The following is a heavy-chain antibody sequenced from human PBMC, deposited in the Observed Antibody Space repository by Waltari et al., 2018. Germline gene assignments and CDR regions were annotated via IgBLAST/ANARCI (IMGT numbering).Heavy chain of an antibody. CDR3: ARENNVGSSPADV. Sequence: QVQLVESGGGVVQPGRSLRLSCAASGFTFSSYGMHGVRQAPGKGLEVVAVVWDDESQKYYADSLKGRFTISRDNSKNTLYLQMNSLRAEDTAVYYCARENNVGSSPADVWGQGTTVTVSS. CDR1: GFTFSSYG. V-gene: IGHV3-33*01. D-gene: IGHD1-20*01. J-gene: IGHJ6*02. CDR2: VWDDESQK.